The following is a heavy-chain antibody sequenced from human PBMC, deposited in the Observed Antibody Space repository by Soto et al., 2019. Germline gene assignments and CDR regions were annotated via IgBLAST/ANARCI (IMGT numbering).Heavy chain of an antibody. D-gene: IGHD6-19*01. Sequence: PGGSLRLSCAASGFTFTNYAMSWVRLAPGQRLEWVSTIPGSGGHKLHPEYADSVKGRFTISRDNSKDTLYLQMDSLSAEDTAVYYCTKDIASDWVYMDFWGQGXTVTVYS. CDR1: GFTFTNYA. V-gene: IGHV3-23*01. CDR2: IPGSGGHKLHP. CDR3: TKDIASDWVYMDF. J-gene: IGHJ6*03.